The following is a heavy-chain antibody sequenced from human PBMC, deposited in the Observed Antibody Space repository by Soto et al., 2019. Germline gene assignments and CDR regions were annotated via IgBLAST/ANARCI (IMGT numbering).Heavy chain of an antibody. Sequence: SETLSLTCTVSGVTISSYYWSWIRQPPGKGLEWIGYIYYSGSTNYNPSLKSRVTISVDTSKNQFSLKLSSVTAADTAVYYCAREIPAAMGGFDYWGQGTLVTVSS. CDR2: IYYSGST. J-gene: IGHJ4*02. CDR1: GVTISSYY. CDR3: AREIPAAMGGFDY. D-gene: IGHD2-2*01. V-gene: IGHV4-59*01.